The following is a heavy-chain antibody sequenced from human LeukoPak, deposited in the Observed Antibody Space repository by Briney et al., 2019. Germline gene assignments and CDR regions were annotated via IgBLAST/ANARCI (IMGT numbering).Heavy chain of an antibody. Sequence: QAGGSLRLSCAASGFTFSSDAMSWVRQAPGKGLEWVSAISGSGGSTYYADSVKGRFTISRDNSKNTLYLQMNSLRAEDTAVYYCAKKSSSWHNSLDYWGQGTLVTVSS. J-gene: IGHJ4*02. CDR1: GFTFSSDA. CDR2: ISGSGGST. V-gene: IGHV3-23*01. D-gene: IGHD6-13*01. CDR3: AKKSSSWHNSLDY.